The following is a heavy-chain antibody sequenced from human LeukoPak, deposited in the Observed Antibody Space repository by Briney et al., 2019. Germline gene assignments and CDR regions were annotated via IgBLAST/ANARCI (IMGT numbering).Heavy chain of an antibody. J-gene: IGHJ4*02. D-gene: IGHD6-25*01. CDR2: INHSGST. Sequence: SETLSLTCTVSGGSISSSSYYWGWIRQPPGKGPEWIGEINHSGSTNYNPSLKSRVTISVDTSKNQFSLKLSSVTAADTAVYYCARVGYQRTFDYWGQGTLVTVSS. CDR1: GGSISSSSYY. CDR3: ARVGYQRTFDY. V-gene: IGHV4-39*07.